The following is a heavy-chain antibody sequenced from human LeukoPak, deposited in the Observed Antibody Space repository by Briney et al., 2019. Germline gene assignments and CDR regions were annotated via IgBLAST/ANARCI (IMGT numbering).Heavy chain of an antibody. V-gene: IGHV4-61*02. CDR3: ARSNKRGDY. CDR2: IYTSGST. Sequence: PSQTLSLTCTVSGGSISSGHYFWTWIRQPAGKGLEWIGRIYTSGSTNYNPSLKSRVTISLDTSKNQFSLNLSSVTAADTAVYYCARSNKRGDYWGQGTLVTVSS. CDR1: GGSISSGHYF. D-gene: IGHD2-8*01. J-gene: IGHJ4*02.